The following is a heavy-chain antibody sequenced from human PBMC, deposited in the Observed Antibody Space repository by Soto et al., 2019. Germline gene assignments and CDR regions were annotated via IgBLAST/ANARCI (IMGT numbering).Heavy chain of an antibody. CDR2: ISGSGGST. J-gene: IGHJ3*02. CDR1: GFTFSSYA. V-gene: IGHV3-23*01. Sequence: GGSLRLSCAASGFTFSSYAMSWVRQAPGKGLEWVSAISGSGGSTYYADSVKGRFTISRDNSKNTLYLQMNSLRAEDTAVYYRAKCGGDCYDAFDIWGQGTMVTVSS. D-gene: IGHD2-21*02. CDR3: AKCGGDCYDAFDI.